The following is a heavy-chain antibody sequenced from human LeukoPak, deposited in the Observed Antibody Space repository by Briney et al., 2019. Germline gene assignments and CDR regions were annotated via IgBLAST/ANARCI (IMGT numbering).Heavy chain of an antibody. CDR2: IDWDDDK. CDR1: GFSLSTSGMC. V-gene: IGHV2-70*11. Sequence: SGPALVKPTQTLTLTCTFSGFSLSTSGMCVSWIRQPPGKALEWLARIDWDDDKYYSTSLKTRLTISKDTSKNQVVLTMTNMDPVDTATYYCARIPPPGDYYDSSGYWYYFDYWGQGTLVTVSS. CDR3: ARIPPPGDYYDSSGYWYYFDY. D-gene: IGHD3-22*01. J-gene: IGHJ4*02.